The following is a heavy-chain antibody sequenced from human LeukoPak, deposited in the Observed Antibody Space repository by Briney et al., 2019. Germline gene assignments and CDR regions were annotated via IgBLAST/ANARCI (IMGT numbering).Heavy chain of an antibody. D-gene: IGHD3-22*01. Sequence: ASVKVSCKASGGTFSSYAISWVRQAPGQGLEWMGRIIPILGIANYAQKFQGRVTITADKPTSTAYMELSSLRSEDTAVYYCARGGYDSSGTSVPLDYWGQGTLVTVSS. V-gene: IGHV1-69*04. CDR1: GGTFSSYA. J-gene: IGHJ4*02. CDR2: IIPILGIA. CDR3: ARGGYDSSGTSVPLDY.